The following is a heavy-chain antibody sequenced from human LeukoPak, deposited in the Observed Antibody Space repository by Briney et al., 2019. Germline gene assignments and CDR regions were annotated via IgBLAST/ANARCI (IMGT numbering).Heavy chain of an antibody. CDR3: ARELDCSSTSCPRGDWFDP. D-gene: IGHD2-2*01. CDR1: GCSISSGGYY. V-gene: IGHV4-31*03. CDR2: VYYSWST. Sequence: SQTLSLTCTVSGCSISSGGYYWRWIRQHPGKGLEWIGYVYYSWSTYYNPSLKSRVTISVDTSKNQFSLKLSSVTAADTAVYYCARELDCSSTSCPRGDWFDPWGQGTLVTVSS. J-gene: IGHJ5*02.